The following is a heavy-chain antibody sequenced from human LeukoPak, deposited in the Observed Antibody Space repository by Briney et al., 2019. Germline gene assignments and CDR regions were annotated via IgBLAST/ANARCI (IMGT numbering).Heavy chain of an antibody. D-gene: IGHD2-15*01. CDR2: VYTSGST. J-gene: IGHJ5*02. CDR3: ARGKLLTHNWFDP. Sequence: SETLSFTXTVSGGSISSYYWSWIRQPAGKGLEWIGRVYTSGSTNYNPSLKSRVTMSVDTSKNQFSLKLSSVTAADTAVYYCARGKLLTHNWFDPWGQGTLVTVSS. CDR1: GGSISSYY. V-gene: IGHV4-4*07.